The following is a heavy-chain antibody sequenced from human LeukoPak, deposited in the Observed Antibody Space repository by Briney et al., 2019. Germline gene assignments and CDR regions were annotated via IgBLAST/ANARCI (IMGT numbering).Heavy chain of an antibody. V-gene: IGHV3-48*03. CDR1: GFTFTSYE. CDR2: ISSSGSTI. J-gene: IGHJ4*02. D-gene: IGHD6-13*01. Sequence: GGSLRLSCAASGFTFTSYEMNWVRQAPGKGLERVSYISSSGSTIYYADSVKGPFTISRDNAKNSLYLQMNSLRAEDTAVYYCARGAGSSWIRSPRYFDYWGQGTLVTVSS. CDR3: ARGAGSSWIRSPRYFDY.